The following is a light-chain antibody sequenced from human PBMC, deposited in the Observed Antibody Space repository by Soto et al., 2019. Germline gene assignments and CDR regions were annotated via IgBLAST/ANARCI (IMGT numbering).Light chain of an antibody. CDR2: KAS. J-gene: IGKJ2*01. V-gene: IGKV1-5*03. CDR3: QQYSPYVST. CDR1: QSVGTW. Sequence: DIQMTQSPSTLSASVGDRVTITCRASQSVGTWLAWYQHKPGNAPNLLIYKASTLESGVSSRFSGSGSGTEFTLTITNLQPGDLATYYCQQYSPYVSTFGQGTKLEFK.